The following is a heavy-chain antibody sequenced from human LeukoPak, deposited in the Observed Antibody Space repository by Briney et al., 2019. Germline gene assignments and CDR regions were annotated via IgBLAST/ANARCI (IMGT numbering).Heavy chain of an antibody. CDR3: AKDMGLYSYGYYDY. Sequence: GGSLRLSCAASGFTFTNYAMSWVRQAPGKGLEWVSAISGIGDKTHYADSVKGRFTISGDYSKNTLDLQMNSLRAEDTAVYYCAKDMGLYSYGYYDYWGQGTLVTVSS. J-gene: IGHJ4*02. CDR2: ISGIGDKT. D-gene: IGHD5-18*01. V-gene: IGHV3-23*01. CDR1: GFTFTNYA.